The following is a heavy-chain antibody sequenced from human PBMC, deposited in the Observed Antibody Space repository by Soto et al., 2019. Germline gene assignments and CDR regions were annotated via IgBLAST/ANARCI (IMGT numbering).Heavy chain of an antibody. Sequence: GGSLRLSCAASGFTFSGSAMNWVRQASGKGLEWIGRIRSEANSYATAYAASVKGRFTLSRDDSKNTAYLQMNSLKTEDTAVYYCTRLSETYSGYSDYWGQGTLVTVSS. D-gene: IGHD5-12*01. CDR2: IRSEANSYAT. CDR1: GFTFSGSA. J-gene: IGHJ4*02. CDR3: TRLSETYSGYSDY. V-gene: IGHV3-73*01.